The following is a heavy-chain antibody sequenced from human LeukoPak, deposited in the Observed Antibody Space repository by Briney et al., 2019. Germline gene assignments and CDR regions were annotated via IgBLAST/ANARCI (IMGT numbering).Heavy chain of an antibody. CDR2: INHSGST. CDR1: GGSFSGYY. CDR3: ARGVGWFGAFDI. J-gene: IGHJ3*02. D-gene: IGHD3-10*01. Sequence: SETLSLTCAVYGGSFSGYYWSWIRQPPGKGLEWIGEINHSGSTNYNPSLKSRVTISVDTSKNQFSLKLSSVTAADTAVYYCARGVGWFGAFDIWGQGTMVTVSS. V-gene: IGHV4-34*01.